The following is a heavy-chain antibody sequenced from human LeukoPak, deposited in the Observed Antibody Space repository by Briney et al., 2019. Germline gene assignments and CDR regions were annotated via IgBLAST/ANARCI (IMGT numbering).Heavy chain of an antibody. CDR2: IYYSGTT. J-gene: IGHJ4*02. D-gene: IGHD3-3*01. Sequence: SETLSLTCTVSGGSIGTYSWNWIRQPPGKGLEWIGYIYYSGTTNYNPSLKSRVTISVDTSKNQFSLKLSSVTAADTAVYYCARGLRDPSKRFLEWLSDPYYFDYWGQGTLVTVSS. CDR1: GGSIGTYS. CDR3: ARGLRDPSKRFLEWLSDPYYFDY. V-gene: IGHV4-59*01.